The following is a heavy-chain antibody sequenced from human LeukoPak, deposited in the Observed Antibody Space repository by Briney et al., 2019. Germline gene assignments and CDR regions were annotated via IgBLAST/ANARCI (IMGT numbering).Heavy chain of an antibody. Sequence: ASVKVSRKASGYTFTSYGISWVRQAPGQGLEWMGWISAYNGNTNYAQKLQGRVTMTTDTSTSTAYMELRSLRSDDTAVYYCVTWEITMVRGVIIYSDYWGQGTLVTVSS. CDR2: ISAYNGNT. V-gene: IGHV1-18*01. J-gene: IGHJ4*02. CDR1: GYTFTSYG. CDR3: VTWEITMVRGVIIYSDY. D-gene: IGHD3-10*01.